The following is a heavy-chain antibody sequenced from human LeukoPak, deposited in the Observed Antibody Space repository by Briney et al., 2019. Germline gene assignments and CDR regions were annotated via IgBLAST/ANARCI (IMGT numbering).Heavy chain of an antibody. CDR3: AGHHPRNTVDF. J-gene: IGHJ4*02. CDR1: GGSISSGGYY. Sequence: PSETLSLTCTVSGGSISSGGYYWSWIRQPPGKGLEWIGYISYSGSTNYNPSLKSRVTISLDTSKNQFSLKLSSVTAADTAVYYCAGHHPRNTVDFWGQGTLVTVSS. D-gene: IGHD2-8*02. CDR2: ISYSGST. V-gene: IGHV4-61*08.